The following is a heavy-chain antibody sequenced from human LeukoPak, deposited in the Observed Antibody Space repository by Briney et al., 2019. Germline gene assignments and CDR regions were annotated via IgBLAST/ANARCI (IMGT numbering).Heavy chain of an antibody. V-gene: IGHV3-20*04. CDR2: INWNGGST. J-gene: IGHJ3*02. CDR3: ARGGLIQRHAFDI. D-gene: IGHD1-1*01. CDR1: GFTFDDYG. Sequence: GGSLRLSCAASGFTFDDYGMSWVRQVPGKGLEWGSGINWNGGSTGNADSVKGRFTISRDNAKTSLYLQMNSLRGEDTALYYCARGGLIQRHAFDIWGQGTMVTVSS.